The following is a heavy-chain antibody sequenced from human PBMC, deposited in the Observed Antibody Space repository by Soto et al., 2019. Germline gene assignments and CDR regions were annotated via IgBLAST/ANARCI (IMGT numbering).Heavy chain of an antibody. CDR2: ISGNNGNT. D-gene: IGHD2-21*02. CDR3: ARLMYGGNSADY. Sequence: QVQLVQSGAEVKKPGASVKVSCKASGYTFTNYIINWVRQAPGQGLEWMGWISGNNGNTNYAQKLQGRVTMTTDTATSTAYMELRSLRSDDTAVYYCARLMYGGNSADYWGQGTLVSVSS. CDR1: GYTFTNYI. J-gene: IGHJ4*02. V-gene: IGHV1-18*01.